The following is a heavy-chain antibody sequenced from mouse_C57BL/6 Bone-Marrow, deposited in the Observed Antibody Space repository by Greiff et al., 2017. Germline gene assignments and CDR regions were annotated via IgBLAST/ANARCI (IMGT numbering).Heavy chain of an antibody. V-gene: IGHV1-55*01. CDR1: GYTFTCYW. D-gene: IGHD2-4*01. CDR2: IDPGSGNT. Sequence: QVQLQQPGAELVKPGASVKLSCKASGYTFTCYWITWVKQRPVQGLEWIGDIDPGSGNTNYNEKFKGKATLTVDTSSSTAYMQLSSLTAEDTAVYYCARKLIYWGQGTTLKVSS. CDR3: ARKLIY. J-gene: IGHJ2*01.